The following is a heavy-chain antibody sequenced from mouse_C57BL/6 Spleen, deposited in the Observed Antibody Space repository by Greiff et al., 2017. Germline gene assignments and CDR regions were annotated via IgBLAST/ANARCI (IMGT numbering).Heavy chain of an antibody. V-gene: IGHV1-26*01. J-gene: IGHJ4*01. CDR2: INPNNGGT. CDR1: GYTFTDYY. D-gene: IGHD3-1*01. Sequence: EVQLQQSGPELVKPGASVKISCKASGYTFTDYYMNWVKQSHGKSLEWIGDINPNNGGTSYNQKFKGKATLTVDKSSSTAYMELRSLTSEDSAVYYCARSGDAMDYRGQGTSVTVSS. CDR3: ARSGDAMDY.